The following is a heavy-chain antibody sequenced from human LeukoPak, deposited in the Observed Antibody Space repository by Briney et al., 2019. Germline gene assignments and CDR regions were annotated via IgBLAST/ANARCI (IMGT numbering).Heavy chain of an antibody. CDR2: IYTSGST. CDR3: ARQGDGYNWEVDY. J-gene: IGHJ4*02. CDR1: GGSINGYY. Sequence: SETLSLTCTVSGGSINGYYWSWIRQPPGKGLEWIGFIYTSGSTNYNPPLESRVAISVDTSKNQFSLKLSSVTAADTAVYYCARQGDGYNWEVDYWGQGTLVTVSS. V-gene: IGHV4-4*09. D-gene: IGHD5-24*01.